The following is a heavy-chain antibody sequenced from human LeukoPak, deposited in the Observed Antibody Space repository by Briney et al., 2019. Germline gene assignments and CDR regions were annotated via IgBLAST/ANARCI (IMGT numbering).Heavy chain of an antibody. CDR2: IYYSGST. J-gene: IGHJ3*02. D-gene: IGHD3-16*02. CDR3: ARSDTSGGVIAFDAFDI. CDR1: GGSISSSSYY. Sequence: SETLSLTCTVSGGSISSSSYYWGWIRQPPGKGLEWIGSIYYSGSTYYNPSLKSRVTISVDTSKNQFSLKLSSVTAADTAVYYCARSDTSGGVIAFDAFDIWGRGTMVTVSS. V-gene: IGHV4-39*07.